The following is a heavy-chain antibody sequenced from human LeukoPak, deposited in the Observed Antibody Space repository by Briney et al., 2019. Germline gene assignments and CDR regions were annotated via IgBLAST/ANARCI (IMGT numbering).Heavy chain of an antibody. CDR2: INSDGSST. J-gene: IGHJ4*02. Sequence: GGSLRLSCAGSGFTFNNYCMHWVRQAPGKGLVWVSGINSDGSSTNYADSVKGRFTISRDNAKNTLFLQMDSLRDEDTAVYYCGLSMVRALSPDYWGQGTLVTVSS. D-gene: IGHD3-10*01. CDR1: GFTFNNYC. CDR3: GLSMVRALSPDY. V-gene: IGHV3-74*01.